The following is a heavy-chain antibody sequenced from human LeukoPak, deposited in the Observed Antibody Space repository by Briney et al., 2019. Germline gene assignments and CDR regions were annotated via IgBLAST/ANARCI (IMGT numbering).Heavy chain of an antibody. J-gene: IGHJ3*02. CDR2: ISYDGNNK. D-gene: IGHD2-2*01. CDR3: ARARYCSSISCRKAFDI. Sequence: LSLTCTVSGGSISSSSYYWGWIRQPPGKGLEWVALISYDGNNKYYADSVKGRFTISRDNSKNTLYLQMNSLRAEGTAVYYCARARYCSSISCRKAFDIWGQGTMVTVSS. V-gene: IGHV3-30*05. CDR1: GGSISSSS.